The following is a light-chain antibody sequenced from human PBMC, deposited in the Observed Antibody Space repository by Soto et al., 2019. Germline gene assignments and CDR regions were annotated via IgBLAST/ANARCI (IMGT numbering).Light chain of an antibody. CDR1: QSISSW. CDR3: QQYNSYST. J-gene: IGKJ1*01. V-gene: IGKV1-5*01. Sequence: SRMTHSPSALSASVGDIVTITCRASQSISSWLAWYQQKPGKAPKLLIYDASSLESGVPSRFSGSGSGTEFTLTINSLQTDDFATYYCQQYNSYSTFGQGRKVDI. CDR2: DAS.